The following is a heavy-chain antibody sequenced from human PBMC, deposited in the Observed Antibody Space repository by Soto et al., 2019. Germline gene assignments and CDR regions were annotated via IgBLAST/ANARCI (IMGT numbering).Heavy chain of an antibody. J-gene: IGHJ4*02. CDR1: GYSFTSLD. CDR2: MQPSSGRT. Sequence: QVQLVQSGAEVREPGASVKVSCKASGYSFTSLDINWVRQTTGQGLEWMGWMQPSSGRTGYAQKFQGRVTMTRDTSINTVYMELSRLTSDDTAFYYCARGVTAGVDYWGQGTLVTVSS. CDR3: ARGVTAGVDY. D-gene: IGHD1-26*01. V-gene: IGHV1-8*01.